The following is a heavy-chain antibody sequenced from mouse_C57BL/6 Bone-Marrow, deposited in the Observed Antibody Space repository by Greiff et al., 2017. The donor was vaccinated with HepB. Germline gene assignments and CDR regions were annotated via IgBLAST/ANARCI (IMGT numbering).Heavy chain of an antibody. CDR2: IWSGGST. V-gene: IGHV2-2*01. Sequence: KCLEWLGVIWSGGSTDYNAAFISRLSISKDNSKSQVFFKMNSLQADDTAIYYCARNRSYYYAMDYWGQGTSVTVSS. J-gene: IGHJ4*01. CDR3: ARNRSYYYAMDY.